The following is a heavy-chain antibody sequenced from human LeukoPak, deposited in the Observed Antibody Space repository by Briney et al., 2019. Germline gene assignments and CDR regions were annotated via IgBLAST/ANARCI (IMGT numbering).Heavy chain of an antibody. Sequence: GASVKVSCKASGYTFTDHYLHWVRQASGQGLEWMGWIHPNSGATTYAQKFQGRVSMTRDTSINTVFMELSRLTFDDTAVYYCSREDFWGQGTLVTVSS. CDR2: IHPNSGAT. CDR1: GYTFTDHY. J-gene: IGHJ4*02. V-gene: IGHV1-2*02. CDR3: SREDF.